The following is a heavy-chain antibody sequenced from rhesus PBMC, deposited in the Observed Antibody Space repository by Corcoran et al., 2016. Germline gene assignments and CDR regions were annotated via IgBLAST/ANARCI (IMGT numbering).Heavy chain of an antibody. V-gene: IGHV4-127*01. J-gene: IGHJ4*01. D-gene: IGHD1-26*01. CDR3: ATHNWNYGSHDY. CDR1: GYSISSGYG. CDR2: IGGSSVST. Sequence: QVQLQESGPGLVKPSETLSLTSAVSGYSISSGYGWSWIRQPPGKGLEWIGYIGGSSVSTNYNPSPKSRVTIAKDTSKNQFSLKLSSVTAADTAVYYCATHNWNYGSHDYWGQGVLVTVSS.